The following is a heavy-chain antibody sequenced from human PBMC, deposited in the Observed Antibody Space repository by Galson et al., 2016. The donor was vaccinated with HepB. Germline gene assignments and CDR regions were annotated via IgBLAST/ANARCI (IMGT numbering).Heavy chain of an antibody. CDR1: GGSVSSGSYY. D-gene: IGHD3-10*01. J-gene: IGHJ4*02. CDR3: ARGAGRGYASGSRNFDF. V-gene: IGHV4-61*01. CDR2: IYYSGST. Sequence: ETLSLTCTVSGGSVSSGSYYWSWIRQPPGKGLEWIGYIYYSGSTEYNPSVQSRVTLSADTSRNQLSLRLTSVTGADTAVYYCARGAGRGYASGSRNFDFWGQGILVTVSS.